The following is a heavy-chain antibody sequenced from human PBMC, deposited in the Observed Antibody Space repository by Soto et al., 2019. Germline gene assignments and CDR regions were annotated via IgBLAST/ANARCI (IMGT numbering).Heavy chain of an antibody. CDR1: GYTFTSYG. V-gene: IGHV1-18*04. Sequence: GASVKVSCKASGYTFTSYGISWVRQAPGRGLEWMGWISAYNGNTNYAQKLQGRVTMTTDTSTSTAYMELRSLRSDDTAVYYCARDRYCSSTSCYTTMIHWFDPWGQGTLVTVSS. J-gene: IGHJ5*02. CDR3: ARDRYCSSTSCYTTMIHWFDP. CDR2: ISAYNGNT. D-gene: IGHD2-2*02.